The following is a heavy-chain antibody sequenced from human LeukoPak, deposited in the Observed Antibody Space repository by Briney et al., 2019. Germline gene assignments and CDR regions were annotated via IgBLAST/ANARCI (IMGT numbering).Heavy chain of an antibody. V-gene: IGHV4-59*01. CDR1: GGSISSYF. CDR3: ARWVGSGNYFDY. D-gene: IGHD1-26*01. J-gene: IGHJ4*02. Sequence: PSETLSLTCSVSGGSISSYFWSWIRQPPGKGLEWIGYIYYSGSAIYNPFLRSRITISIDTSKDQFSLKLSSVTAADTAIYYCARWVGSGNYFDYWGQGTLVTVSS. CDR2: IYYSGSA.